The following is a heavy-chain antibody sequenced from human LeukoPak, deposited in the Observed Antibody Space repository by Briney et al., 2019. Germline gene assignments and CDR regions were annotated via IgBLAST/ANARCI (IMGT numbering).Heavy chain of an antibody. V-gene: IGHV1-18*01. J-gene: IGHJ6*03. CDR1: GYTFTSYG. D-gene: IGHD6-19*01. CDR3: TRDLGYTSGWPGGDYYYYMAV. CDR2: ISAYNGNT. Sequence: ASVKVSCKASGYTFTSYGISWVRQAPGQGLEWRGWISAYNGNTNYAQKLQGRVTLTTDTSTNTAYMELRSLTSDDTAVYYCTRDLGYTSGWPGGDYYYYMAVWGKGTTVIVSS.